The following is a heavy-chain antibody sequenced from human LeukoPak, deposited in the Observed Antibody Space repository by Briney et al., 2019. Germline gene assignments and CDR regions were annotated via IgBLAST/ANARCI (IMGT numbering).Heavy chain of an antibody. V-gene: IGHV3-66*01. CDR2: IYSGGST. CDR3: AREVASSGYYGFDY. Sequence: PGGSLRLPCAASGFTVSSNYMSWVRQAPGKGLEWVSVIYSGGSTYYADSVKGRFTISRDNSKNTLYLQMNSLRAEDTAVYYCAREVASSGYYGFDYWGQGTLVTVSS. CDR1: GFTVSSNY. D-gene: IGHD3-22*01. J-gene: IGHJ4*02.